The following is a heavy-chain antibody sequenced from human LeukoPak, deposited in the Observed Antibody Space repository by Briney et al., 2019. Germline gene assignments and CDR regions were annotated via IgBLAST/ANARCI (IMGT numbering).Heavy chain of an antibody. CDR2: ITAYNDNT. CDR3: WRDNGDYWFDY. CDR1: VYTFTIYG. V-gene: IGHV1-18*01. J-gene: IGHJ4*02. D-gene: IGHD4-17*01. Sequence: GASVTVSFTSPVYTFTIYGISWVRQAPGQGLEWKGWITAYNDNTNYAKKLQGRVTITTDTSTSTAYMEMRSLRTADTAGDYCWRDNGDYWFDYWGQGTLVTVSS.